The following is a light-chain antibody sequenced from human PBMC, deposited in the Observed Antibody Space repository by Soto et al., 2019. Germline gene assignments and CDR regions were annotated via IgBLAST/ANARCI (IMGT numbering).Light chain of an antibody. V-gene: IGKV3-20*01. Sequence: EIVLTQSAGTLSLSPGERATLSCRAGQSVSSSYLAWYQQKPGQAPRLLIYGASSRATGIPDRFSGSGSGTDFFTLTINRLEPEDFAVYYCQQYGSSPGTFGQGTKVDIK. J-gene: IGKJ1*01. CDR2: GAS. CDR3: QQYGSSPGT. CDR1: QSVSSSY.